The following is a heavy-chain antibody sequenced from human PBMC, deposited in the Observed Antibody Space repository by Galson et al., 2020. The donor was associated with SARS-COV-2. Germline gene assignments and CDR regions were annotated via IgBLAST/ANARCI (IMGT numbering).Heavy chain of an antibody. Sequence: SCAASGFTFTTYEMHWVRQAPGKGLEWVTGISYDGTNKVYTDSVKGRCTISRDNSKNTVHLQMNSLSVEDTAVYYCARESSSWSHFDYWGQGTLVTVSS. V-gene: IGHV3-30*04. J-gene: IGHJ4*02. D-gene: IGHD6-13*01. CDR3: ARESSSWSHFDY. CDR1: GFTFTTYE. CDR2: ISYDGTNK.